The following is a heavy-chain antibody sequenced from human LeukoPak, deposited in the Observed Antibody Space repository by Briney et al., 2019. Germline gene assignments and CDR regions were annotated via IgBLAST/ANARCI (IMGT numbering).Heavy chain of an antibody. CDR2: ISGSGGST. D-gene: IGHD3-10*01. CDR1: GFTFSSYA. CDR3: AKAQLLWFGELPWADYYYYYGMDV. V-gene: IGHV3-23*01. Sequence: GGSLRLSCAASGFTFSSYAMSWVRQAPGKGLEWVSAISGSGGSTYYADSVKGRFTISRDNSKNTLYLQMNSLRAEDTAVYYCAKAQLLWFGELPWADYYYYYGMDVWGQGTTVTVSS. J-gene: IGHJ6*02.